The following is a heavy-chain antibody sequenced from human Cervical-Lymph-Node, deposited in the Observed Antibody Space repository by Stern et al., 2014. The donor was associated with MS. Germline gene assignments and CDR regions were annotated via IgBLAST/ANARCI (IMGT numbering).Heavy chain of an antibody. J-gene: IGHJ3*02. D-gene: IGHD4-17*01. CDR3: ARPDYSDVRCSFDI. Sequence: VHLVESGAEVKKPGASVKVSCKASGYTFTTSGISWVRQAPGQGLEWMGRISTYNGNTNYAQNLQDRLTMTTDTSTSTAYMELRSLRSDDTAVYYCARPDYSDVRCSFDIWGQGTMVTVSS. CDR1: GYTFTTSG. V-gene: IGHV1-18*01. CDR2: ISTYNGNT.